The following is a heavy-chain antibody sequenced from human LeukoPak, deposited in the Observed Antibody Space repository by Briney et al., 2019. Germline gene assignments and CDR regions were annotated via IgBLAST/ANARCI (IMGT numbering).Heavy chain of an antibody. CDR2: VYYSGST. D-gene: IGHD6-19*01. Sequence: SETLSITCTVSGGSISSYYWSWLRQPPGKGMEWIGYVYYSGSTNYSPSLKSRVTISVDTSENQFFLKLTSVTAADTAVYYCARARGAVAIDYWGQGTLVTVSS. J-gene: IGHJ4*02. CDR1: GGSISSYY. V-gene: IGHV4-59*12. CDR3: ARARGAVAIDY.